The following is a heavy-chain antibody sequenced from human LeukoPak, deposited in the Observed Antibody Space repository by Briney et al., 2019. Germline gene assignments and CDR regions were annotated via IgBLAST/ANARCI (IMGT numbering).Heavy chain of an antibody. CDR1: GYNFTTYW. V-gene: IGHV5-51*01. D-gene: IGHD4-11*01. Sequence: GESLEISCNGSGYNFTTYWIGWVRQMPGKGLEWMGIIHPADSDTRYSPSFQGQVTISADKSSSTAYLQWSSLKASDTALYYCAREIEGFTVLTQHYYFYMDVWGKGTTVTVSS. CDR2: IHPADSDT. CDR3: AREIEGFTVLTQHYYFYMDV. J-gene: IGHJ6*03.